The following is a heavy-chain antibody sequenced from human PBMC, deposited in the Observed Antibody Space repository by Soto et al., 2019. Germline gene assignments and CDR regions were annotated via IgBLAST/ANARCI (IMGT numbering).Heavy chain of an antibody. CDR1: GDSISASS. CDR3: AREGNLGRWLQPLDF. J-gene: IGHJ4*02. Sequence: SETLSLTCTVSGDSISASSWSWVRQPPGKGLEWIGNIHYNGNTKYNPSLKSRVTMSVDTSKNQFSLKLISVTAAVTAKYFCAREGNLGRWLQPLDFWGQGTLVTVSS. D-gene: IGHD5-12*01. V-gene: IGHV4-59*01. CDR2: IHYNGNT.